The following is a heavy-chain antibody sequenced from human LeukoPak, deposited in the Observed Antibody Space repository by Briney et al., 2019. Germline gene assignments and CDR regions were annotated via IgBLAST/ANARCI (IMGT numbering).Heavy chain of an antibody. CDR2: INPNSGGT. J-gene: IGHJ4*02. CDR3: ARLNYDFWSGYKFGYFVY. Sequence: ASVKLSCKSSGYTFTVYYIHWVRQAPGQGLEWVGFINPNSGGTNYAQKFQERLTMTRDTSSSTAYMEQRSVRSDDAPVLYCARLNYDFWSGYKFGYFVYWGQGTLVTVSS. D-gene: IGHD3-3*01. CDR1: GYTFTVYY. V-gene: IGHV1-2*02.